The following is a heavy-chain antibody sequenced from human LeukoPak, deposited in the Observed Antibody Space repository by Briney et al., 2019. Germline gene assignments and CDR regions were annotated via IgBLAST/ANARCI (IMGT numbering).Heavy chain of an antibody. J-gene: IGHJ3*02. CDR2: ISSSSSYI. CDR1: GFTFSSYS. CDR3: ARDRPSLNYYDSSGHGAFDI. D-gene: IGHD3-22*01. Sequence: GGSLRLSCAASGFTFSSYSMNWVRQAPGKGLEWVSSISSSSSYIYYADSVKGRFTISRDNAKNSLYLQMNSLRAEDTAVYYCARDRPSLNYYDSSGHGAFDIWGQGTMVTVSS. V-gene: IGHV3-21*01.